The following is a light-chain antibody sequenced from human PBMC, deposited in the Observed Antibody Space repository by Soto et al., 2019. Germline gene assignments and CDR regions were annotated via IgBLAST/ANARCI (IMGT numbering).Light chain of an antibody. CDR1: QSISSY. CDR2: AAS. J-gene: IGKJ2*01. Sequence: DLQMTQSPSSLSASVGDRVTITCRASQSISSYLNWYQQKPGKAPKLLIYAASSLQSGVPSRFSGSGSGTDFTLTISSLQPEDFATYYCQQSYSTSGTFGQGTKLEIK. CDR3: QQSYSTSGT. V-gene: IGKV1-39*01.